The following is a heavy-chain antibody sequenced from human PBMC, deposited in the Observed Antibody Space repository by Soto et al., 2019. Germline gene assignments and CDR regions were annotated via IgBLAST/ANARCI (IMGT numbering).Heavy chain of an antibody. J-gene: IGHJ4*02. CDR1: GYTFTNFG. CDR2: ISAYNGNT. CDR3: ARGGTPLDY. Sequence: QVQLVQSGAEVKKPGASVKVYCKASGYTFTNFGISWVRQAPGQGLEWVGWISAYNGNTNYAQKFQGRVTMTTDTSTRTAYMEVRILRFDDTAVYYCARGGTPLDYWGQGTRVTVSS. D-gene: IGHD3-16*01. V-gene: IGHV1-18*01.